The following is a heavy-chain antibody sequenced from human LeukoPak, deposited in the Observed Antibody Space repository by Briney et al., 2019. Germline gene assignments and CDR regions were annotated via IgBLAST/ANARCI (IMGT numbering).Heavy chain of an antibody. CDR2: ISYDGSNK. D-gene: IGHD2-2*01. Sequence: PGGSLRLSCAASGFTFSSYAMHWVRQAPGKGLEWVAVISYDGSNKYYADSVKGRFTISRDNSKNTLYLQMNSLRAEDTAVYYCARDLRSVVVPAAIKYFQHWGQGILVTVSS. CDR1: GFTFSSYA. CDR3: ARDLRSVVVPAAIKYFQH. V-gene: IGHV3-30-3*01. J-gene: IGHJ1*01.